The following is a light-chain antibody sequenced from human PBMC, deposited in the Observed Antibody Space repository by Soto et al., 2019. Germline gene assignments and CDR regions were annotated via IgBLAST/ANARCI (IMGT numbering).Light chain of an antibody. CDR1: SSDGGGYNY. Sequence: QSVLTQAASVSGSPGQSITISCTGTSSDGGGYNYVSWYQQHPGKAPKLMIYDVSNRPSGVSNRFSGSKSGNTASLTISGLQAEDEADYYCSSYTSSSTSYVFGTGTKVTVL. V-gene: IGLV2-14*01. CDR2: DVS. CDR3: SSYTSSSTSYV. J-gene: IGLJ1*01.